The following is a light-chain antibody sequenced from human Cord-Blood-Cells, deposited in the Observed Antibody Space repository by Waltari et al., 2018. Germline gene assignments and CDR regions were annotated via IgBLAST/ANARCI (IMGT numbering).Light chain of an antibody. CDR2: EVS. CDR1: SSDVGGSNY. V-gene: IGLV2-14*01. CDR3: SSYTSSSTNWV. J-gene: IGLJ3*02. Sequence: QSALTQTASVSGSPGQSITIPCTGTSSDVGGSNYVSWYQQHQGKAPKLMIYEVSNRPSGVSNRFSGSKSGNTASLTISGLQAEDEADYYCSSYTSSSTNWVFGGGTKLTVL.